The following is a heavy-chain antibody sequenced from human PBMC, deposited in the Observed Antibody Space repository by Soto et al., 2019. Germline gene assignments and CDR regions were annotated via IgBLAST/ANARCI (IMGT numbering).Heavy chain of an antibody. J-gene: IGHJ4*02. V-gene: IGHV1-69*12. CDR3: TRSGGYYDSSGYLIY. CDR1: GGTFSTYA. D-gene: IGHD3-22*01. CDR2: IIPIVGTA. Sequence: QVQLVQSGAEVKKPGSSVKVSCKTSGGTFSTYAINWVRQAPGQGLEWMGGIIPIVGTANYAQKFQGRVTITADESTSTVYMELNNLRSEDTAVYYCTRSGGYYDSSGYLIYWGQGTLVTVSS.